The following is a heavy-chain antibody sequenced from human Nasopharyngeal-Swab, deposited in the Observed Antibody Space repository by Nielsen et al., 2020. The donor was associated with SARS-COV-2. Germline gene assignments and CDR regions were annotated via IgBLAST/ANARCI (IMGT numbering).Heavy chain of an antibody. CDR1: GGSISSYY. CDR2: IYYSGST. CDR3: ARGADSSGYSMYYFDY. V-gene: IGHV4-59*01. D-gene: IGHD3-22*01. J-gene: IGHJ4*02. Sequence: SETLSLTCTVSGGSISSYYWSWIRQPPGKGLEWIGYIYYSGSTNYNPSLKSRVTISVDTSKNQFSLKLSSVTAADTAVYYCARGADSSGYSMYYFDYRGQGTLVTVAS.